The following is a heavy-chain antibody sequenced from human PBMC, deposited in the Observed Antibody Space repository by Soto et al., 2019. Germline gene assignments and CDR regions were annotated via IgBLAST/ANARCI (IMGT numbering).Heavy chain of an antibody. Sequence: VQLLEPGGAVVQPGRSRRLSFAASGFTFSTYAMPWAGQAPGKGLGGVAVVSQVGRKTHYADPWKGRFTISRDSSKNTLSLEMTSLRAEDTAVYYCAKGGRQWLVTSYFNYWGQGALVTVSS. CDR2: VSQVGRKT. V-gene: IGHV3-30*18. D-gene: IGHD6-19*01. CDR1: GFTFSTYA. CDR3: AKGGRQWLVTSYFNY. J-gene: IGHJ4*02.